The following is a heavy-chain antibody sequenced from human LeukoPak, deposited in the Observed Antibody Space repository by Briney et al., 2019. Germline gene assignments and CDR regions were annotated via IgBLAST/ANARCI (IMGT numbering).Heavy chain of an antibody. Sequence: GGSLRLSCAASGFTFTSHAMHWVRQAPGKGLEWVAVISYDGRNKYYADSVKGRFTISRDNSKNTLYLHMTSLRPEDTAVYYCARDLGMASLGIDYWGQGTLVTVSS. CDR3: ARDLGMASLGIDY. D-gene: IGHD5-24*01. CDR2: ISYDGRNK. V-gene: IGHV3-30*04. J-gene: IGHJ4*02. CDR1: GFTFTSHA.